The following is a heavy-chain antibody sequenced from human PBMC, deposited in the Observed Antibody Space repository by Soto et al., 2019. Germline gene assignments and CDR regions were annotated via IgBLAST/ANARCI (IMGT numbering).Heavy chain of an antibody. V-gene: IGHV4-59*07. CDR2: VHHTGHT. CDR3: ARGYYDSRGQSNTFDV. CDR1: GASITSSY. Sequence: PSDTLSLTCTVSGASITSSYWSWIRQSSEKGLEWIGFVHHTGHTNYNPSLKGRVSISVDTSKNQFSLKLTSVTPADTAKYYCARGYYDSRGQSNTFDVWGRGTTVTVSS. D-gene: IGHD3-22*01. J-gene: IGHJ3*01.